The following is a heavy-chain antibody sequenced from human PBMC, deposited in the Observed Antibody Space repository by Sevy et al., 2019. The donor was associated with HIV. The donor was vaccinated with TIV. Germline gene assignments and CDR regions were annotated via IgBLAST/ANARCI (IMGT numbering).Heavy chain of an antibody. CDR3: AKDRVSGSYYTGDFDS. CDR2: ISFGGADT. V-gene: IGHV3-23*01. CDR1: GFTLATYA. J-gene: IGHJ4*02. D-gene: IGHD3-10*01. Sequence: GGSLRLSCAASGFTLATYAMTWVRQAPGKGLEWVSVISFGGADTYYADSVKGRFTISRDNSKNTLYLQMNSLRAEDTAVFYCAKDRVSGSYYTGDFDSWGQGTLVTVSS.